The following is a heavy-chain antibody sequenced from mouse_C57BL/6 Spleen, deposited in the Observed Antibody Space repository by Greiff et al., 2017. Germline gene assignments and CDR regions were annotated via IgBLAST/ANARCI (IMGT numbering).Heavy chain of an antibody. D-gene: IGHD1-1*01. V-gene: IGHV1-52*01. Sequence: QVQLQQPGAELVRPGSSVKLSCQASGYNFTSHWMPWVKQRPIQGLEWIGNIDSSDSETHYNQKFKDKATLTVDKSSSTAYMQLSSLTSEDSAVYYCARGYYYRSSYGFADWGQVTLVTVSA. CDR3: ARGYYYRSSYGFAD. CDR2: IDSSDSET. CDR1: GYNFTSHW. J-gene: IGHJ3*01.